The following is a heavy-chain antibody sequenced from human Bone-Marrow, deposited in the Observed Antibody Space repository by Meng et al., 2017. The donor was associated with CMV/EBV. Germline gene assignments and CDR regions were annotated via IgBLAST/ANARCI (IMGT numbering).Heavy chain of an antibody. CDR1: VTWSSGG. Sequence: VTWSSGGMRWGREAAGKGLEWGGRIKSKADGGTADYAAPVKGRFTISRDDSKNALYLRMISLKSEETAVYYCTTDINYCDSSGLGDYWGRGTLVTVSS. CDR2: IKSKADGGTA. D-gene: IGHD3-22*01. CDR3: TTDINYCDSSGLGDY. V-gene: IGHV3-15*01. J-gene: IGHJ4*02.